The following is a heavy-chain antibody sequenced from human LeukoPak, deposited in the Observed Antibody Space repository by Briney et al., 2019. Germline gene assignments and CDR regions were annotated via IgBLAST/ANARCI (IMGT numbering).Heavy chain of an antibody. Sequence: QPGGSLRLSCAASGFTFNSYSMSWIRQAPGKGLEWISSISGSGSTIHYAESVRGRFTISRDNAENSLYLQMNSLRAEDTAVYYCRGLRGGDLSVDNYGYYYNMDVWGKGTTVIVSS. CDR1: GFTFNSYS. CDR3: RGLRGGDLSVDNYGYYYNMDV. D-gene: IGHD5-18*01. V-gene: IGHV3-48*01. CDR2: ISGSGSTI. J-gene: IGHJ6*03.